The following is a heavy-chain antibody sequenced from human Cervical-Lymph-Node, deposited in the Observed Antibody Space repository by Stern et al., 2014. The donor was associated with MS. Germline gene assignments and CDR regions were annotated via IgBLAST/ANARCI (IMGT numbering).Heavy chain of an antibody. CDR1: GGSISSSSYY. V-gene: IGHV4-39*01. J-gene: IGHJ2*01. D-gene: IGHD4-17*01. Sequence: QLQLQESGPGLVKPSETLSLTCTVSGGSISSSSYYWGWIRQPPGKGLEWIGSIYYSGSTYYNPSLKSRVTISVDTSNNQFSLNLSFLTAADTAVYYCAGSYEDYGVRYFDLWGRGTLVTVSS. CDR2: IYYSGST. CDR3: AGSYEDYGVRYFDL.